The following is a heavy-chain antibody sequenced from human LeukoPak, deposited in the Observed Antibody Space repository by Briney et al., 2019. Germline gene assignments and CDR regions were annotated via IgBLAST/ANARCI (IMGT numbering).Heavy chain of an antibody. J-gene: IGHJ4*02. D-gene: IGHD1-14*01. Sequence: PGGSLRLSCAASGFTFSSYGMSWVRQAPGKGLEWVSAISGSGGSTYYADSVKGRFTISRDNSKNTLYLQMNSLRAEDTAVYYCAKSEAEDVDCSFGYWGQGTLVTVSS. V-gene: IGHV3-23*01. CDR2: ISGSGGST. CDR3: AKSEAEDVDCSFGY. CDR1: GFTFSSYG.